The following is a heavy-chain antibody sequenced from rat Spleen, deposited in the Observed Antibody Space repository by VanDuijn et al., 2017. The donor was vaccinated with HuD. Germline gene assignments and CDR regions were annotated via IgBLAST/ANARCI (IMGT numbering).Heavy chain of an antibody. J-gene: IGHJ2*01. CDR1: GFSITTHY. V-gene: IGHV3-1*01. CDR3: AREGATVDY. D-gene: IGHD1-8*01. CDR2: INYSGST. Sequence: EVQLQESGPGLVKSSQSLSLTCSVTGFSITTHYWDWIRKFPGNKMEWMGYINYSGSTTYNPSLKSRMSITRDSSKNQFFLQLNSVTTEDTATYYCAREGATVDYWGQGVMVTVSS.